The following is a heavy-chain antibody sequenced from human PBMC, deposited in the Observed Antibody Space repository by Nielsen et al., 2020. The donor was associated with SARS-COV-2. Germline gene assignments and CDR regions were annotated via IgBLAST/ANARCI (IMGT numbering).Heavy chain of an antibody. D-gene: IGHD3-16*01. V-gene: IGHV4-34*01. Sequence: SETLSLTCTVSGGSISSYYWSWIRQPPGKGLEWIGEINHSGSTNYNPSLKSRVTISVDTSKNQFSLKLSSVTAADTAVYYCARGWGQADDYWGQGTLVTVSS. CDR3: ARGWGQADDY. CDR2: INHSGST. CDR1: GGSISSYY. J-gene: IGHJ4*02.